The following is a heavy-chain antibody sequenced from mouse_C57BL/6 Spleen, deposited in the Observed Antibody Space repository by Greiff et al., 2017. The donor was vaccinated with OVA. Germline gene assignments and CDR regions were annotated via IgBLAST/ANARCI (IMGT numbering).Heavy chain of an antibody. J-gene: IGHJ2*01. CDR1: GYTFTSYW. Sequence: VQLQQPGAELVKPGASVKLSCKASGYTFTSYWMHWVKQRPGQGLEWIGMIHPNSGSTNYNEKFKSKATLTVDKSSSTAYMQLSSLTSEDSAVYYCAPITTVVANYCDYWGQGTTLTVSS. CDR3: APITTVVANYCDY. V-gene: IGHV1-64*01. CDR2: IHPNSGST. D-gene: IGHD1-1*01.